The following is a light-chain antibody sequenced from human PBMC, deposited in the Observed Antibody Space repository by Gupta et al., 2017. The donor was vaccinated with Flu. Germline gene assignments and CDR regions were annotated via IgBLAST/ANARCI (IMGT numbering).Light chain of an antibody. V-gene: IGLV1-40*01. J-gene: IGLJ3*02. Sequence: QSVLTQPPSMSGAPGQRVTISCTGSSSNIGAGFDVQWYQQLPGTAPKLLIYADSNRPSGVPDRLSGSKSGTSASLAIAGLQAEDEADYYCQSYDISRSGWVFGGGTKVTVV. CDR2: ADS. CDR1: SSNIGAGFD. CDR3: QSYDISRSGWV.